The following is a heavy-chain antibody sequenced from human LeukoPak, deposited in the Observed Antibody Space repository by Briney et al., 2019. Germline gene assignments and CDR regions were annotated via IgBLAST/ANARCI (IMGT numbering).Heavy chain of an antibody. CDR1: GGSISSSSYY. CDR2: IYYSGST. V-gene: IGHV4-39*01. CDR3: ARRGRVDTAMVTVSYFDY. D-gene: IGHD5-18*01. Sequence: SETLSLTCTVSGGSISSSSYYWGWIRQPPGKGLEWIGSIYYSGSTYYNPSLKSRVTISVDTSKNQFSLKLSSVTAADTAVYYCARRGRVDTAMVTVSYFDYWGQGTLVTVSS. J-gene: IGHJ4*02.